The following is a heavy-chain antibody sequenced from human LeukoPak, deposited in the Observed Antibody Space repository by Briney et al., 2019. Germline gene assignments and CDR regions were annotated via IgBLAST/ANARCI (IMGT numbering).Heavy chain of an antibody. J-gene: IGHJ4*02. V-gene: IGHV1-69*01. CDR2: IIPIFGTA. Sequence: SVKVSCKASGGTFSSYAISWVRQAPGQGLEWMGGIIPIFGTANYAQKFQGRVTITADESTSTAYMELSSLRSEDTAVYYCAGGIAAAGSFDYWGQGTLATVSS. CDR3: AGGIAAAGSFDY. D-gene: IGHD6-13*01. CDR1: GGTFSSYA.